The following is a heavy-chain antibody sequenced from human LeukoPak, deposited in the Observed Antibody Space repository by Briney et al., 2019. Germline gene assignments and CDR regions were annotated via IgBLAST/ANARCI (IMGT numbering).Heavy chain of an antibody. V-gene: IGHV3-23*01. CDR3: AKEQDNLLLLSHFDS. Sequence: GGSLRLSCAASGFTFNNYAMNWVRQTPGKGLQWVSAVSGDGQRTFYADSAKGRFTIFRDNSMNTLSLQMNSLRVEDTAVYYCAKEQDNLLLLSHFDSWGQGILVTVSA. D-gene: IGHD1-14*01. CDR2: VSGDGQRT. CDR1: GFTFNNYA. J-gene: IGHJ4*02.